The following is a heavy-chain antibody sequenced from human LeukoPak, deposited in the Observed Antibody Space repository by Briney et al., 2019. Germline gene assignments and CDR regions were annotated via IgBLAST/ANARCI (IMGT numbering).Heavy chain of an antibody. V-gene: IGHV3-21*01. Sequence: GGSLRLSCAASGFTFSSYSMNWVRQAPGKGLEWVSSISSSSSYIYYADSVKGRFTISRDNAKNSLYLQMNSLRAEDTAVYYCARGMGYYDSSGYYPFDYWGQGTLVTVSS. J-gene: IGHJ4*02. CDR3: ARGMGYYDSSGYYPFDY. CDR1: GFTFSSYS. D-gene: IGHD3-22*01. CDR2: ISSSSSYI.